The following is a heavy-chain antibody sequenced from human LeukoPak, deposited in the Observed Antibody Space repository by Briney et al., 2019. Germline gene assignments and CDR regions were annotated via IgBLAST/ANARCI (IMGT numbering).Heavy chain of an antibody. CDR1: GFTFSSYS. V-gene: IGHV3-21*01. CDR3: ARPRTYDSSGYYSS. CDR2: ISSSSYI. Sequence: GGSLRLSCAASGFTFSSYSMNWVRQAPGKGLEWVSSISSSSYIYYADSVKGRFTISRDNAKNSLYLQMNSLRAEDTAVYYCARPRTYDSSGYYSSWGQGTLVTVSS. J-gene: IGHJ5*02. D-gene: IGHD3-22*01.